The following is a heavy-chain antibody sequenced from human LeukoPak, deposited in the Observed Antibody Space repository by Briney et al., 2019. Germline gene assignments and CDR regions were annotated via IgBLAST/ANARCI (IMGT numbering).Heavy chain of an antibody. D-gene: IGHD3-22*01. J-gene: IGHJ2*01. V-gene: IGHV4-59*01. Sequence: PSETLSLTCIVSGGSITSYYWSWIRQPPGKGLEWIGDIYDTGNTNNGPSLRSRVTISIGTSKDQFSLWLRSVSAADTAVYYCARARVRSYSYDSDGSYTSDWIFDLWGRGTPVSVSS. CDR3: ARARVRSYSYDSDGSYTSDWIFDL. CDR2: IYDTGNT. CDR1: GGSITSYY.